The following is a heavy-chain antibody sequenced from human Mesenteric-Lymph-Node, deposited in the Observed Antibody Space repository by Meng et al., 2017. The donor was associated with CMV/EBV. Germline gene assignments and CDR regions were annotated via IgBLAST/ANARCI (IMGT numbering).Heavy chain of an antibody. CDR1: GGSISSSSYY. Sequence: GSLRLSCTVSGGSISSSSYYWGWIRQPPGKGLEWIGSIYYSGSTYYNPSLKSRVTISVDTSKNQFSLKLSSVTAADTAVYYCARDRYDFWSAQYYYYYYGMDVWGQGTTVTVSS. CDR3: ARDRYDFWSAQYYYYYYGMDV. V-gene: IGHV4-39*07. CDR2: IYYSGST. J-gene: IGHJ6*02. D-gene: IGHD3-3*01.